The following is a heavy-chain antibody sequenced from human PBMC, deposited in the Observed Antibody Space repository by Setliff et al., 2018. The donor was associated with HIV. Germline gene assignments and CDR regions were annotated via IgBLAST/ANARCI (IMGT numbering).Heavy chain of an antibody. CDR3: ARHSGLGGYYSPFDY. CDR2: VSQSGST. V-gene: IGHV4-39*01. Sequence: SETLSLTCSVSGVSINRTDHYWGWIRQSPGKSLEWIGSVSQSGSTYYNPSLKSRVTISVDTSKNQFSLKLSSVTAADTTVYYCARHSGLGGYYSPFDYWGPGTLVTVSS. J-gene: IGHJ4*02. D-gene: IGHD3-22*01. CDR1: GVSINRTDHY.